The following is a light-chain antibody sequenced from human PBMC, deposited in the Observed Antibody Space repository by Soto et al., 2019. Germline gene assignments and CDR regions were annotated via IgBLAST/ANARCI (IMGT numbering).Light chain of an antibody. J-gene: IGKJ1*01. CDR3: QHYHSCSEE. CDR2: KAS. CDR1: QTISSW. Sequence: DIQMTQSPSTLSGSVGDRVTITCRASQTISSWLAWYQQKPGKAPKLLIYKASTLKSGVPSRFSGSGSGTEFTLTISSMPTADSAHYYCQHYHSCSEEFGQGTKVDIK. V-gene: IGKV1-5*03.